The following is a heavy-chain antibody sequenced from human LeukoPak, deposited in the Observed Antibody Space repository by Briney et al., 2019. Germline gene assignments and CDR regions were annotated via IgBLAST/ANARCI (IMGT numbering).Heavy chain of an antibody. J-gene: IGHJ4*02. CDR1: GYSLTTYW. CDR3: AKLGAYSSSWYGSFDY. D-gene: IGHD6-13*01. Sequence: GESLKISCRGSGYSLTTYWIGWVRQMPGKGLEWMGIIFPGDSDTRYCPSFQGQVTISADKSISTAYLQWSSLKASDTAMYYCAKLGAYSSSWYGSFDYWGQGTLVTVSS. V-gene: IGHV5-51*01. CDR2: IFPGDSDT.